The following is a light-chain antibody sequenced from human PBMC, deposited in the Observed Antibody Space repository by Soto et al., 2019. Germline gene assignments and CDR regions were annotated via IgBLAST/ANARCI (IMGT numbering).Light chain of an antibody. V-gene: IGLV2-14*01. CDR1: SSDVGGYNY. J-gene: IGLJ1*01. Sequence: QPAGMSCSSGRSMTISCTGTSSDVGGYNYVSWYQQHPGKAPKLMIYEVSNRPSGVSNRFSGSKSGNTASLTISGLQAEDEADYYCSSYTSSSTYVFGTRTKDTVL. CDR3: SSYTSSSTYV. CDR2: EVS.